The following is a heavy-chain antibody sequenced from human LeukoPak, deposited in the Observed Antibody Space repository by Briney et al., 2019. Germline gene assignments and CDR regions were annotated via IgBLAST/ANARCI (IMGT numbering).Heavy chain of an antibody. V-gene: IGHV1-69*04. J-gene: IGHJ5*02. D-gene: IGHD4/OR15-4a*01. CDR1: GGTFSSYT. CDR2: IIPILGIA. Sequence: SVKVSCKASGGTFSSYTISWVRQAPGQGLEWMGRIIPILGIANYAQKLQGRVTMTTDTSTSTAYMELRSLRSDDTAVYYCARDVGADFPNWFDPWGQGTLVTVSS. CDR3: ARDVGADFPNWFDP.